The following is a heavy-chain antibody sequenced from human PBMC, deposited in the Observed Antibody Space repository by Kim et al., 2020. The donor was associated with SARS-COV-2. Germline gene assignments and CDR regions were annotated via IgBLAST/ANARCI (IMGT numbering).Heavy chain of an antibody. V-gene: IGHV4-61*02. D-gene: IGHD3-16*01. CDR2: INISGTT. CDR1: GDSIATDNNF. J-gene: IGHJ6*02. CDR3: AGEVDYVGDNYFYGMDV. Sequence: SETLSLTCTVSGDSIATDNNFWNWIRQPAGRGLEWIGRINISGTTNENSSLRNRITISLDASKNQVSLELTSVTAADTTVYYCAGEVDYVGDNYFYGMDVWGQGTPVIVSS.